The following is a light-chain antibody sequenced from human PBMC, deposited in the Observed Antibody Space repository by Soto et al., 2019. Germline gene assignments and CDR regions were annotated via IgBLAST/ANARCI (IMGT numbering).Light chain of an antibody. J-gene: IGKJ5*01. CDR3: QKYNSAPLIT. CDR2: AAS. Sequence: DIQMTQSPSSLSASVGDRVSITCRASQGISNYLAWYQQKPGKVPKLLIYAASTLQSGVPSRFSGSGSGTDFTLTISSLQPEDVATYYCQKYNSAPLITFGQGTRLEIK. V-gene: IGKV1-27*01. CDR1: QGISNY.